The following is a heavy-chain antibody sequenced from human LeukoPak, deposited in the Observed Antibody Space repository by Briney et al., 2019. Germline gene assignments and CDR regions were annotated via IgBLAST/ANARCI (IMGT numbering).Heavy chain of an antibody. CDR2: IIPILGIA. J-gene: IGHJ5*02. D-gene: IGHD4-23*01. V-gene: IGHV1-69*02. CDR1: GGTFSSYT. CDR3: ARALATVVTPYNWFDP. Sequence: SVKVSCKASGGTFSSYTISWVRQAPGQGLEWMGRIIPILGIANYAQKFQGRVTITADKSTSTAYMELSSLGSEDTAVYYCARALATVVTPYNWFDPWGQGTLVTVSS.